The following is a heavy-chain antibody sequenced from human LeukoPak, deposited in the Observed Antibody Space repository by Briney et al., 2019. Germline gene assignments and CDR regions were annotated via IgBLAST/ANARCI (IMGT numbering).Heavy chain of an antibody. Sequence: GGSLRLSCAASGFTFSTYAMSWVRQAPGKGLEWVSAISGSGGSTYYADSVKGRFTVSRDNSKNTLYLQMNSLRAEDTAVYYCAKERWSTTAFDYWGQGTLVTVSS. D-gene: IGHD4-23*01. V-gene: IGHV3-23*01. CDR1: GFTFSTYA. CDR2: ISGSGGST. CDR3: AKERWSTTAFDY. J-gene: IGHJ4*02.